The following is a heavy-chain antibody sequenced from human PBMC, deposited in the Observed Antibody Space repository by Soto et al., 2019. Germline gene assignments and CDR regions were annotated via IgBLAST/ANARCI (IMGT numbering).Heavy chain of an antibody. CDR1: GFIFSDYA. D-gene: IGHD3-10*01. J-gene: IGHJ4*02. Sequence: QVQLVESGGGVVQPGRSLRLSCAASGFIFSDYALHWVRQAPDKGLEWVAITSNDGGSQDYADSVKGRFTISRDNSKNTLYLQMNSLRPNDTAVYFCARSPDYYGGAGFNYVEVYFDYWGQGTLVTVSS. CDR2: TSNDGGSQ. CDR3: ARSPDYYGGAGFNYVEVYFDY. V-gene: IGHV3-30-3*01.